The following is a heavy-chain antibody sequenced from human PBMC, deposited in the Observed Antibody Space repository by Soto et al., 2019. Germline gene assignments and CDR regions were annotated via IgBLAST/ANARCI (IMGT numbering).Heavy chain of an antibody. D-gene: IGHD3-3*02. CDR2: ISLSGSTI. V-gene: IGHV3-48*03. CDR3: ARESFSASPNFFDY. CDR1: GFAFINYE. Sequence: GGSLRLSCAASGFAFINYEINFFRQSPGKGLEWVSYISLSGSTIYYADSVKGRFTISRDDAKNSLYLQMDSLRADDTAVYYCARESFSASPNFFDYWGQGTLVTVSS. J-gene: IGHJ4*02.